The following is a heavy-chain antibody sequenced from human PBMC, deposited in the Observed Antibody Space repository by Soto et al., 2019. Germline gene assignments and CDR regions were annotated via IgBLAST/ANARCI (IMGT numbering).Heavy chain of an antibody. Sequence: QAQLVESGGGLVKPGGSLRLSCAASGFIFSDYYMSWIRQTPGKGLEWPSYISSSGKTTYYVDSVKGRFTISRDNAKNSLYLQMNSLRAEDTAVYYCARGMVVTTFNYYYYMAVWGKGPTVTVSS. D-gene: IGHD1-1*01. CDR1: GFIFSDYY. CDR2: ISSSGKTT. J-gene: IGHJ6*03. V-gene: IGHV3-11*01. CDR3: ARGMVVTTFNYYYYMAV.